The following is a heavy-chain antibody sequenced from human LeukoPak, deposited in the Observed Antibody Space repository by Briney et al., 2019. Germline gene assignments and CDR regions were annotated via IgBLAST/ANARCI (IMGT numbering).Heavy chain of an antibody. CDR3: ARDTGYYDSRTFDI. Sequence: GGSLRLSCAASGFTFGSYSMNWVRQAPGKGLEWVSSISSSSSYIYYADSVKGRFTVSRDNAKNSLYLQMNSLRAEDTAVYYCARDTGYYDSRTFDIWGQGTMVTVSS. D-gene: IGHD3-22*01. CDR1: GFTFGSYS. CDR2: ISSSSSYI. J-gene: IGHJ3*02. V-gene: IGHV3-21*01.